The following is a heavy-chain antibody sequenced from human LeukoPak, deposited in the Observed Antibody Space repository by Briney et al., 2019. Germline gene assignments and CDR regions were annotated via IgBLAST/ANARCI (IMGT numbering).Heavy chain of an antibody. J-gene: IGHJ4*02. V-gene: IGHV3-30-3*01. D-gene: IGHD6-19*01. CDR1: TFTFSYLS. Sequence: GGSLRLSCAASTFTFSYLSMHWVRQTPGKGLEWVAVISYDGSNKYYSDSVKGRFTISRDNSKSTLFLQMNSLRAEDTAVYYCARSSGGYFRYCDYWGQGTLVTVSS. CDR2: ISYDGSNK. CDR3: ARSSGGYFRYCDY.